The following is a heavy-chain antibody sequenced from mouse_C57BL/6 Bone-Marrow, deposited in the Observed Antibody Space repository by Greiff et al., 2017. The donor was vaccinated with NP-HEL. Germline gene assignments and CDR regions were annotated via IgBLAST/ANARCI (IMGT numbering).Heavy chain of an antibody. D-gene: IGHD2-5*01. V-gene: IGHV1-81*01. J-gene: IGHJ2*01. Sequence: VQLQQSGAELARPGASVKLSCKASGYTFTSYGISWVKQRTGQGLEWIGEIYPRSGNTYYNEKFKGKATLTANKSSSTAYMELRSLTSEDSAVYFCARDSNYYFDYWGQGTTRTVSS. CDR2: IYPRSGNT. CDR1: GYTFTSYG. CDR3: ARDSNYYFDY.